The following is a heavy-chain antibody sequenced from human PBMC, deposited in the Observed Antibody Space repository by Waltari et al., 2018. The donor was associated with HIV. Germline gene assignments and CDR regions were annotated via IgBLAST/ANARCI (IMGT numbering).Heavy chain of an antibody. J-gene: IGHJ4*02. CDR2: INQDGSES. V-gene: IGHV3-7*01. CDR1: GFTFRRSW. Sequence: AVSGFTFRRSWMSWVRQAPGKGLAWVANINQDGSESYYVGSVEGRFTISRDNTKNLLYLQMNSLRAEDTAVYYCAREGGRDCSGGSCYIDYWGQGTLVTVSS. D-gene: IGHD2-15*01. CDR3: AREGGRDCSGGSCYIDY.